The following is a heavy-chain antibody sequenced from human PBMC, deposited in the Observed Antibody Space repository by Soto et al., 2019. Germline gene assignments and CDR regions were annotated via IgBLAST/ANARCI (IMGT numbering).Heavy chain of an antibody. J-gene: IGHJ3*02. CDR3: ARRYGQNAFDI. V-gene: IGHV4-59*01. Sequence: QVQLQESGPGLVKPSETLSLTCTVSGGSISSYYWSWIRQPPGKGLEWIGYIYYSGSTIYYPSLKSRATISVDTSKNQFSLKRSSVTAADTAVYYCARRYGQNAFDIWGQGTMVTVSS. CDR1: GGSISSYY. CDR2: IYYSGST. D-gene: IGHD5-18*01.